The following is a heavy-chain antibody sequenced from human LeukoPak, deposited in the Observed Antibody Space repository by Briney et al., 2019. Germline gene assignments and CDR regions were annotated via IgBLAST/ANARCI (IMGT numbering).Heavy chain of an antibody. D-gene: IGHD4-17*01. CDR2: ITGSGGKT. Sequence: AGSLSLSCAASGFIFSTYEMNWVRQAPGRGLEWLSYITGSGGKTYYADSVKGGFTISRDNANKLLFLHMNSLRAEDTAVYYCARDLGDYVGYDAFDIWGQAAKAADSS. CDR3: ARDLGDYVGYDAFDI. V-gene: IGHV3-48*03. J-gene: IGHJ3*02. CDR1: GFIFSTYE.